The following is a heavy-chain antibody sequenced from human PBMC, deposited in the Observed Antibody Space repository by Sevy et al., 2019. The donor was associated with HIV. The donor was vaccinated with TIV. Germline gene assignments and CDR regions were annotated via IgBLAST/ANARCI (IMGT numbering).Heavy chain of an antibody. D-gene: IGHD5-18*01. CDR3: TRGYSYGPPDY. CDR1: RGSISSSSYY. CDR2: IYYSGST. J-gene: IGHJ4*01. Sequence: SETLSLTCTVSRGSISSSSYYWGWIRQPPGKGLEWIGSIYYSGSTYYNPSLKSRVTISVDTSKNQFSLKLSSVTAADTAVYYCTRGYSYGPPDYWGHGTLVTVSS. V-gene: IGHV4-39*01.